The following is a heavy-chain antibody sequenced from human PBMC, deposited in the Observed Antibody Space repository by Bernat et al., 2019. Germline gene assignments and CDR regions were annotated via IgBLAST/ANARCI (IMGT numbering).Heavy chain of an antibody. CDR2: ISGSGGST. J-gene: IGHJ4*02. Sequence: EVQLLESGGGLVQPGGSLRLSCAASGFTFSSYAMSWVRQAPGKGLGWVSAISGSGGSTYYADSVKGRFTISRDNSKHTLYLQMNSLRAEDTAVYYCAKDSGYSSGYSTEFDYWGQGTLVTVSS. V-gene: IGHV3-23*01. D-gene: IGHD6-19*01. CDR1: GFTFSSYA. CDR3: AKDSGYSSGYSTEFDY.